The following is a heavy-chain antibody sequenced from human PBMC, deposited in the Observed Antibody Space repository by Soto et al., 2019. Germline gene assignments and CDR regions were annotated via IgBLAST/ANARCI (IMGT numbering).Heavy chain of an antibody. CDR3: ASHHPGARFDP. J-gene: IGHJ5*02. Sequence: GASVKVSCKAPRYIFTAYFMHWVRQAPGQGLEWMGWINPNNGATHYGLSFQGRVTMTRDTSISTAYMELSSLRSDDTAVYYCASHHPGARFDPWGQGTLVTVSS. CDR2: INPNNGAT. V-gene: IGHV1-2*02. CDR1: RYIFTAYF.